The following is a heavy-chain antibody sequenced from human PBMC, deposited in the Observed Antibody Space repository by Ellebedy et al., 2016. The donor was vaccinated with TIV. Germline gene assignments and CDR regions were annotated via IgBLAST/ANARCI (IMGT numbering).Heavy chain of an antibody. V-gene: IGHV1-18*01. Sequence: ASVKVSCKAYGYTFSIFGISWVRQAPGQGLEWMGWDSSGNGGSKYAQNLQGRVSMTTDTSTSMAYMELKSLTPDDTAVYYCARAGAEVTTHFDFWGQGALVIVSS. CDR2: DSSGNGGS. CDR1: GYTFSIFG. J-gene: IGHJ4*02. D-gene: IGHD6-19*01. CDR3: ARAGAEVTTHFDF.